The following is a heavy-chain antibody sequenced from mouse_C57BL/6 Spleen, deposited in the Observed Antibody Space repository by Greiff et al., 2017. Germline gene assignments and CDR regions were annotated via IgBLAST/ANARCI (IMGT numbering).Heavy chain of an antibody. CDR3: TRKGRDDYDSWFAY. CDR1: GYTFTDYA. J-gene: IGHJ3*01. Sequence: QVQLKQSGAELVRPGASVTLSCKASGYTFTDYAMHWVKQTPVHGLAWIGAIDPETGGTAYNQKFKGKAILTADNSSSTAYMALRSLTSEDSAVYYCTRKGRDDYDSWFAYWGQGTRVTVSA. CDR2: IDPETGGT. D-gene: IGHD2-4*01. V-gene: IGHV1-15*01.